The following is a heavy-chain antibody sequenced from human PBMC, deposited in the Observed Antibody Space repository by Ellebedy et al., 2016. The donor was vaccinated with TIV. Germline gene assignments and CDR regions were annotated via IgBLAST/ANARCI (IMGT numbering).Heavy chain of an antibody. CDR1: GGTFSNYA. CDR3: ARDRFRDHSNYYFESDQ. D-gene: IGHD3-22*01. Sequence: AASVKVSCKASGGTFSNYAISWVRQAPGQGLEGMGGIISMPDTANYALKFQGRVTITADMTTSTAYLELSSLTSEDTAVYYCARDRFRDHSNYYFESDQWGQGTLVTVSS. CDR2: IISMPDTA. J-gene: IGHJ4*02. V-gene: IGHV1-69*10.